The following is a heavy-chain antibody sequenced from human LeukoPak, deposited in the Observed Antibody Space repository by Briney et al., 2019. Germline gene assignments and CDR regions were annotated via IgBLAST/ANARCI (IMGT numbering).Heavy chain of an antibody. CDR1: GFTFSSYA. D-gene: IGHD6-13*01. V-gene: IGHV3-23*01. CDR3: AKDPVIAAGYYYYGMDV. CDR2: ISGSGGST. Sequence: QSGGSLRLSCAASGFTFSSYAMSWVRQAPGKGLEWVSAISGSGGSTYYADSVKGRFTISRDNSKNTLYLQMNSLRAEDTAVYYCAKDPVIAAGYYYYGMDVWGQGTTVTVSS. J-gene: IGHJ6*02.